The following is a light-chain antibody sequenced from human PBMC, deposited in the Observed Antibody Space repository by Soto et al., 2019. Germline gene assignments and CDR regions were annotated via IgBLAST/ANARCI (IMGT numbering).Light chain of an antibody. CDR3: YSYTSSSTWV. Sequence: QSALTQPASVSGSPGQSITISCTGTSSDVGGYNYVSWYQQHPGTAPKLMIYEVSNRPSGVSNRFSGSKSDNTASLTISGLQAEDEAEYYCYSYTSSSTWVFGGGTQLTVL. CDR2: EVS. V-gene: IGLV2-14*01. CDR1: SSDVGGYNY. J-gene: IGLJ3*02.